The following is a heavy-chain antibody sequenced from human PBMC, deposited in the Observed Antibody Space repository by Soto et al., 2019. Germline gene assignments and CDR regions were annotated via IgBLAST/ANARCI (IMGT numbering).Heavy chain of an antibody. V-gene: IGHV1-46*01. Sequence: ASVKVSCKASGYTFTSYYMHWARQAPGQGLEWMGIINPSGGSASYAQKFQGRVTMTRDTSTSTVYMELSSLRSEDTAVYYCARVYCSGGGCYGIDYWGQGTLVTVSS. J-gene: IGHJ4*02. CDR3: ARVYCSGGGCYGIDY. D-gene: IGHD2-15*01. CDR1: GYTFTSYY. CDR2: INPSGGSA.